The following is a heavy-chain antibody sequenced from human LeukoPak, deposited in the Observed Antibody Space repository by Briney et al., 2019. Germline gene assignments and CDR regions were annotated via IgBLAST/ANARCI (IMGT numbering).Heavy chain of an antibody. CDR3: GRDRHWNQGNFDY. CDR2: INPNNGGT. D-gene: IGHD1-1*01. J-gene: IGHJ4*02. Sequence: VASVKVSCKAFGYTITGYYIHWVRQAPGQGLEWIGWINPNNGGTNSAQKFQGRVTMTRDTSIGTAYMELNRLTYDDTAVYYCGRDRHWNQGNFDYWGQGTLVTVSS. V-gene: IGHV1-2*02. CDR1: GYTITGYY.